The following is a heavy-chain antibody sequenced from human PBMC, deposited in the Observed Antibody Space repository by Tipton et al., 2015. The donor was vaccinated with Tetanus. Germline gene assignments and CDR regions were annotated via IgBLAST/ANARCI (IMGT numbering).Heavy chain of an antibody. D-gene: IGHD3-3*01. CDR3: ARAEAIFGVVIRFGWFDP. CDR2: INHSGST. J-gene: IGHJ5*02. V-gene: IGHV4-34*01. CDR1: GGSFSGYY. Sequence: TLSLTCAVYGGSFSGYYWSWIRQPPGKGLEWIGEINHSGSTNYNPSLKSRVTTSVDTSKNQFSLRLSSVTAADTAVYYCARAEAIFGVVIRFGWFDPWGQGTLVTVSS.